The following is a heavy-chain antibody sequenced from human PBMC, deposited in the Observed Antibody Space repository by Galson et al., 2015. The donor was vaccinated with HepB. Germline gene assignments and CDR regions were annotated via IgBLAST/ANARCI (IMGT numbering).Heavy chain of an antibody. D-gene: IGHD3-10*01. J-gene: IGHJ4*02. CDR3: AKDREITMVRGVMMNY. CDR2: ISYDGSYK. CDR1: GFIFSSFG. Sequence: SLRLSCAASGFIFSSFGLHWVRQAPGKGLEWVTFISYDGSYKNYAGSVKGRFTISRYNSKNTLYLQMNSLRAEDTAVYYCAKDREITMVRGVMMNYWGQGTLVTVSS. V-gene: IGHV3-30*18.